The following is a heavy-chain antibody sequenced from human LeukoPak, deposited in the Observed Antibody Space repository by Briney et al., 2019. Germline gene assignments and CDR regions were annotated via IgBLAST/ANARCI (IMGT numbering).Heavy chain of an antibody. D-gene: IGHD6-19*01. CDR3: AKNSSGGYSDY. CDR1: GYTFTSSG. V-gene: IGHV1-18*01. J-gene: IGHJ4*02. CDR2: ISTYNGYS. Sequence: ASVKVSCKTSGYTFTSSGITWVRQAPGQGLEWMGWISTYNGYSKYAQNHQGRVTMTADTSTSTAYMELSSLRSDDSAVYCCAKNSSGGYSDYWGQGTLVTVSS.